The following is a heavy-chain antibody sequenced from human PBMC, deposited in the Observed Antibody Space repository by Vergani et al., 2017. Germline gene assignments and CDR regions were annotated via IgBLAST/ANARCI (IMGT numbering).Heavy chain of an antibody. D-gene: IGHD1-1*01. CDR3: TTKSCGTPGCQIGYFRE. V-gene: IGHV3-30*03. CDR1: GCTSSYYG. Sequence: QVHLVESGGGVVQPGRSLRLSCVVSGCTSSYYGMHWVRQAPGKGLEWVGVISYDGTQKYYADSVKGRFTISRDNSKSTLYLQMNSLRNEDTAVYYCTTKSCGTPGCQIGYFREWGQGTLVTVSS. J-gene: IGHJ1*01. CDR2: ISYDGTQK.